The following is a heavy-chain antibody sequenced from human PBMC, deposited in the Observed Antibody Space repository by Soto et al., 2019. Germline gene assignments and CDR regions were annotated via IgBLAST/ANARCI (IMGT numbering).Heavy chain of an antibody. CDR1: GCSFGSYG. Sequence: QVQLVESGGGVVQPGRALRLSCAASGCSFGSYGMHWVRQAPGKGLEWVAVIWYDGSNKYYADSVKGRFTISRDNSKNTLYLQMNSLRAEDTAVYYCARNYGAIDYWGQGTLVTVSS. CDR2: IWYDGSNK. J-gene: IGHJ4*02. V-gene: IGHV3-33*01. D-gene: IGHD4-17*01. CDR3: ARNYGAIDY.